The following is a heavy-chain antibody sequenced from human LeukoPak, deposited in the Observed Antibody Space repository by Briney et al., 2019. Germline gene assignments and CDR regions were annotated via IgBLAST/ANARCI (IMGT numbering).Heavy chain of an antibody. CDR2: FDPEDGET. Sequence: ASVKVSCKVSGYTLTELSMHWVRQAPGKGLEWMGGFDPEDGETIYAQKFQGRVTMTEDTSTDTAYMELSSLRSEDTAVYYCATVGRAAAGLQNWFDPWGQGTLVTVSS. CDR3: ATVGRAAAGLQNWFDP. J-gene: IGHJ5*02. D-gene: IGHD6-13*01. CDR1: GYTLTELS. V-gene: IGHV1-24*01.